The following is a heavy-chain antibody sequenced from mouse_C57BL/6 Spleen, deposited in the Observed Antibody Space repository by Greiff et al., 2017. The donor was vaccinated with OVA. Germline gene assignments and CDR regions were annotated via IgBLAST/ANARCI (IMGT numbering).Heavy chain of an antibody. Sequence: QVHVKQSGAELARPGASVKLSCKASGYTFTSYGISWVKQRTGQGLEWIGEIYPRSGNTYYNEKFKGKATLTADKSSSTAYMELRSLTSEDSAVYFCAREGSNYAMDYWGQGTSVTVSS. V-gene: IGHV1-81*01. CDR1: GYTFTSYG. J-gene: IGHJ4*01. CDR2: IYPRSGNT. CDR3: AREGSNYAMDY.